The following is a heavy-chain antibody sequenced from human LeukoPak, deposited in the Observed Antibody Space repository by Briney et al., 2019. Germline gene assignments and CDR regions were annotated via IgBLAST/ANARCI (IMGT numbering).Heavy chain of an antibody. CDR2: INTKTDGATT. CDR1: GDCIRNYY. V-gene: IGHV3-15*07. CDR3: TTEFWYYFNN. D-gene: IGHD3-3*01. J-gene: IGHJ4*02. Sequence: PSETLSLTCTASGDCIRNYYWNWIRQPPGQGLEWVARINTKTDGATTTYGAPVKGRFTISRDDSKSTLYLDMNSLKTEDTAVYYCTTEFWYYFNNWGQGTLVTVSS.